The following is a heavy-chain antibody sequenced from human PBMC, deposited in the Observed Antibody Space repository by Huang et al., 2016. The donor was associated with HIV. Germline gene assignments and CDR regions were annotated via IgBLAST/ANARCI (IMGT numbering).Heavy chain of an antibody. CDR2: ISYDGSSK. Sequence: QVQLVESGGGVVQPGRSLRLSCAAFGFTLNKFAMHWVRQAPGKGLEWVAIISYDGSSKDHADSVKGRFTISRDNSKNTVYLQMNSLRVEDTAVYYCAKDGRGSGTYYDYFEYWGQGTLVTVSS. V-gene: IGHV3-30*18. D-gene: IGHD1-26*01. CDR1: GFTLNKFA. J-gene: IGHJ4*02. CDR3: AKDGRGSGTYYDYFEY.